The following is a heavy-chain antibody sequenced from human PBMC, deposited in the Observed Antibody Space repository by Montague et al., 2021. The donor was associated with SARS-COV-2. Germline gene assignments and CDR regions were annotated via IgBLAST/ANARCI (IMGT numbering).Heavy chain of an antibody. V-gene: IGHV4-59*01. CDR2: IYYSGDT. D-gene: IGHD3-16*02. CDR3: ARTSLASASCRFDH. Sequence: SETLSLTCTVSGGSPNNFYWSWIRQPPGKGLEWIGYIYYSGDTDYNPSLKSRVTISMDTSKNQFSLNLTSVTAADTGVYYCARTSLASASCRFDHWGQGTLVTVSS. J-gene: IGHJ5*02. CDR1: GGSPNNFY.